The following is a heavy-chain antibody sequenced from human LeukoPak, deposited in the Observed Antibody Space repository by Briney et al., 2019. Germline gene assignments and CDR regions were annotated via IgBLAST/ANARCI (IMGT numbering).Heavy chain of an antibody. CDR2: MWYDGSNK. CDR3: AKTRWELLPEGLLDY. CDR1: GFTFSSYG. V-gene: IGHV3-33*06. J-gene: IGHJ4*02. Sequence: GRSLRLSCAASGFTFSSYGMHWARQAPGKGLELVAVMWYDGSNKYYVDSVKGRFTISRDNSKNTLYLKMNSLRAEDTAVYYCAKTRWELLPEGLLDYWGQGTLVTVSS. D-gene: IGHD1-26*01.